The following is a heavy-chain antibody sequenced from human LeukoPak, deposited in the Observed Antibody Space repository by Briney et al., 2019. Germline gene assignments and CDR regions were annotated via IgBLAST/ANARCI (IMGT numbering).Heavy chain of an antibody. J-gene: IGHJ6*02. D-gene: IGHD3-9*01. CDR1: GYTFTSYD. V-gene: IGHV1-8*01. CDR2: MNPNSGNT. Sequence: ASVKVSRKASGYTFTSYDINWVRQATGQGLEWMGWMNPNSGNTGYAQKFQGRVTMTRNTSISTAYMELSSLRSEDTAVYYCARALATYDILTGYLNYYYYYGMDVWGQGTTVTVSS. CDR3: ARALATYDILTGYLNYYYYYGMDV.